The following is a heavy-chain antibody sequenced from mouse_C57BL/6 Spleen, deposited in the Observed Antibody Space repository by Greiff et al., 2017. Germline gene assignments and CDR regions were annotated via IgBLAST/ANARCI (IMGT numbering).Heavy chain of an antibody. CDR3: ASMGHGRGFAY. J-gene: IGHJ3*01. V-gene: IGHV7-3*01. Sequence: DVMLVESGGGLVQPGGSLSLSCAASGFTFTDYYMSWVRQPPGKALEWLGFIRNKANGYTTEYSASVKGRFTISRDNSQSILYLQMNALRAEDSATYYCASMGHGRGFAYWGQGTLVTVSA. D-gene: IGHD2-3*01. CDR1: GFTFTDYY. CDR2: IRNKANGYTT.